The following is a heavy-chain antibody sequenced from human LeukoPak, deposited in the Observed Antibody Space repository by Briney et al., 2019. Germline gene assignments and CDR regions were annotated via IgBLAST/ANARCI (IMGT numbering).Heavy chain of an antibody. V-gene: IGHV3-48*03. Sequence: PGGSLRLSCAASGFTFSSYEMNWVRQAPGKGLEWVSYISSSGSTIYYADSVKGRFTISRDNAKNSLYLQMNSLRADDTAVYYCARDAGFGAYVDYWGQGTLVTVSS. J-gene: IGHJ4*02. CDR1: GFTFSSYE. CDR2: ISSSGSTI. CDR3: ARDAGFGAYVDY. D-gene: IGHD3-16*01.